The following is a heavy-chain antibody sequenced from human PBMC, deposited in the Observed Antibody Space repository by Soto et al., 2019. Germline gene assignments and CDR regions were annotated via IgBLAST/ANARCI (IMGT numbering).Heavy chain of an antibody. J-gene: IGHJ1*01. CDR1: GFTFSSYA. CDR3: AKGTLTVGYFQH. V-gene: IGHV3-23*01. Sequence: VGSLRLSCASSGFTFSSYAMSWVRQAPGKGLEWVSAISGSGGSTYYADSVKGRFTISRDNSKNTLYLQMNSLRAEDTAVYYCAKGTLTVGYFQHWGQGTLVTVS. CDR2: ISGSGGST. D-gene: IGHD4-4*01.